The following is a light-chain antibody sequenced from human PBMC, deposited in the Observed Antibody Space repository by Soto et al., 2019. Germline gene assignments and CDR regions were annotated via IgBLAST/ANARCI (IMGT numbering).Light chain of an antibody. CDR2: GAP. CDR1: QSVSSSY. V-gene: IGKV3-20*01. CDR3: PQYGSCPFS. J-gene: IGKJ3*01. Sequence: ESVLTQSPGTLSMSPGERATLSCRASQSVSSSYSAWYQKKPGQAPRLLIYGAPSSATGIPDRFSGSGSGTDFTLPASRLAPEDLAPYYSPQYGSCPFSFGPWTTVALK.